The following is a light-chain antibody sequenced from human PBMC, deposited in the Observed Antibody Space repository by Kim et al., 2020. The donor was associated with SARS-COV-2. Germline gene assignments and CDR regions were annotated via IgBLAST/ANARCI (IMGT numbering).Light chain of an antibody. CDR3: QQNYSTPLT. CDR1: QSISSY. J-gene: IGKJ4*01. CDR2: AAS. V-gene: IGKV1-39*01. Sequence: DIQMTQSPSSLSASVGDRVTITCRASQSISSYLNWYQQKPGKAPKLLIYAASSLQSGVPSRFSGSGSGTDFTLPISSLQPEDFATYYCQQNYSTPLTFGGGTKLEI.